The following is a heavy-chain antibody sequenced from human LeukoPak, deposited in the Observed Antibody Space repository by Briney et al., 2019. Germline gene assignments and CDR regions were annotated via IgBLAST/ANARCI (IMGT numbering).Heavy chain of an antibody. D-gene: IGHD3-9*01. V-gene: IGHV4-30-4*01. CDR1: GGSISSGDYY. Sequence: SQTLSLTCTVSGGSISSGDYYWSWIRQPPGKGLEWIGYIYYSGSTYYNPSLKSRVTISVDTSKNQFSLKLSSVTAADTAVYYCARGYYDILTGYYKAEYFQHWGQGTLVTVSS. J-gene: IGHJ1*01. CDR2: IYYSGST. CDR3: ARGYYDILTGYYKAEYFQH.